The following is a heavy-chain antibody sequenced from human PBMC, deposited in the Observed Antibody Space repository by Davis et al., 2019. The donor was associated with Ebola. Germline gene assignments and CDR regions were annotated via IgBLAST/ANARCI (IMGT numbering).Heavy chain of an antibody. CDR3: TRTHCGGDCGTDY. Sequence: GGSLRLSCAASGFTFSGSAMHWVRQASGKGLEWVGRIRSKPNNYATAYAASVKGRFTISRDDSKSIAYLQMNSLKTEDTAVYYCTRTHCGGDCGTDYWGQGTLVTVSS. CDR1: GFTFSGSA. V-gene: IGHV3-73*01. CDR2: IRSKPNNYAT. D-gene: IGHD2-21*01. J-gene: IGHJ4*02.